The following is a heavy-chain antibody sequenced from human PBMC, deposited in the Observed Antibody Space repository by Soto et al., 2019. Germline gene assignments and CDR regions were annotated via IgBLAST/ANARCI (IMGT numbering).Heavy chain of an antibody. CDR3: VRRSDWFNL. CDR1: GYDFSSYW. CDR2: IYPRDSDT. J-gene: IGHJ5*02. Sequence: GESLKLSCKGSGYDFSSYWIGWVRQMPGKGLEWMGIIYPRDSDTRYSPSFEGQVTISADKSISTAYLQWSSLKASDTAIYCCVRRSDWFNLWGQGTLVTVSS. V-gene: IGHV5-51*01.